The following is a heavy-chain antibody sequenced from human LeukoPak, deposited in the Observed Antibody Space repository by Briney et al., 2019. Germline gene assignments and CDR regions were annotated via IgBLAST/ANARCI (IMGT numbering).Heavy chain of an antibody. CDR3: ARENYCDSGYYFDY. D-gene: IGHD3-22*01. CDR2: INHSGST. CDR1: GGSISSYY. V-gene: IGHV4-34*01. J-gene: IGHJ4*02. Sequence: ASETLSLTCTVSGGSISSYYWSWLRQPPGKGLEWIGEINHSGSTNYNPSLKSRVTISVDMSKNQFSLKLSSVTAADTAVYYCARENYCDSGYYFDYWGQGTLVTVSS.